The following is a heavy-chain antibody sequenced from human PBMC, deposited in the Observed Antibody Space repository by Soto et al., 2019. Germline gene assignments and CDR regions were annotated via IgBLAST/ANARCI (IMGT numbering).Heavy chain of an antibody. D-gene: IGHD4-17*01. V-gene: IGHV3-30*03. J-gene: IGHJ6*02. CDR2: ISYDGSNK. Sequence: GGSLRLSCAASGFTFSSYGMHWVRQAPGKGLEWVAVISYDGSNKYYADSVKGRFTISRDNSKNTLYLQMNSLRAEDTAVYYCATSTPSPGYDYGDYRWGMDVWGQGTTVTVSS. CDR3: ATSTPSPGYDYGDYRWGMDV. CDR1: GFTFSSYG.